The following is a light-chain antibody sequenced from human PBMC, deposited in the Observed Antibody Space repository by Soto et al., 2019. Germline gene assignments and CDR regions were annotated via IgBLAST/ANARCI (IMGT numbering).Light chain of an antibody. CDR3: QQYGRSPPFT. J-gene: IGKJ2*01. CDR2: GAS. V-gene: IGKV3-20*01. CDR1: QSVSSTY. Sequence: EIVLTQSPGTLSLSPGERATLSCRASQSVSSTYIAWYQQNPGRAPRRLIYGASSRDTGIPDRFSGSGSGTDCTLTISRLEPEDFAVYFCQQYGRSPPFTFGQGTKVEIK.